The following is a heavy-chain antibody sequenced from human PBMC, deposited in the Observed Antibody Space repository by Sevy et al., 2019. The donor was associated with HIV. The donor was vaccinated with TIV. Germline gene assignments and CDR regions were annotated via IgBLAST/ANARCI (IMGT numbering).Heavy chain of an antibody. CDR2: ITFSSNYI. V-gene: IGHV3-21*01. Sequence: GGSLRLSCAASGFTFSTYNMNWVRQAPGEGLEWVSSITFSSNYIYYADSVKGRFTISRDNAKNSLYLQMNSLRAEDTAVYYCARSWEQQLHDAFDIWGQGTMVTVS. CDR3: ARSWEQQLHDAFDI. J-gene: IGHJ3*02. D-gene: IGHD6-13*01. CDR1: GFTFSTYN.